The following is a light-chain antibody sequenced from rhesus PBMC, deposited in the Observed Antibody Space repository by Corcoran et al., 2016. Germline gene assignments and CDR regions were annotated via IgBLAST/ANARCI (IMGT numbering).Light chain of an antibody. J-gene: IGKJ3*01. CDR1: QSISSW. Sequence: DIQMTQSPSSLSASVGDTVTITCRASQSISSWLAWYQQKPGKAPKLLIYKASSLQSAVPSRFSGSGSGTDFTLTISSLPSEYFATYYCQQYSSRPFTFGPGPKLDIK. V-gene: IGKV1-22*01. CDR3: QQYSSRPFT. CDR2: KAS.